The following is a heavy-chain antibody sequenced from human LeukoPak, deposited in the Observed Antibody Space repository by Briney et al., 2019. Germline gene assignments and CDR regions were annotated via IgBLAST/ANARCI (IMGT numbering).Heavy chain of an antibody. CDR3: AKVGGGYCSSTSCSFDY. CDR1: GFPFSSYS. V-gene: IGHV3-23*01. D-gene: IGHD2-2*01. CDR2: ISGSGGST. Sequence: LPGGSLRLSCAASGFPFSSYSMNWVRRAPGKGLEWVSAISGSGGSTYYADSVKGRFTISRDNSKNTLYLQMNSLRAEDTAVYYCAKVGGGYCSSTSCSFDYWGQGTLVTVSS. J-gene: IGHJ4*02.